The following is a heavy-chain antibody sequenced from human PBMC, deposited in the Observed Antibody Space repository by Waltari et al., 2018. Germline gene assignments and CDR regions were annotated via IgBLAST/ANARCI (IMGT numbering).Heavy chain of an antibody. CDR3: AALAAAGPDSDY. CDR1: GGTFSSYA. D-gene: IGHD6-13*01. CDR2: IIPIFGTA. J-gene: IGHJ4*02. Sequence: QVQLVQSGAEVKKPGSSVTVSCKASGGTFSSYAISWVRQAPGQGLEWMGGIIPIFGTANYAQKFQGRVTITADESTSTAYMELSSLRSEDMAVYYCAALAAAGPDSDYWGQGTLVTVSS. V-gene: IGHV1-69*01.